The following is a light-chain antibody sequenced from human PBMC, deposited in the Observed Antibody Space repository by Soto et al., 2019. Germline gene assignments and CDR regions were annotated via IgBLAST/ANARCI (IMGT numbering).Light chain of an antibody. J-gene: IGKJ5*01. V-gene: IGKV3-15*01. Sequence: EIVLTQSPATLSVSPGERATLSCRASQGISSLLAWYQQKPGQAPRLLIYAASTRAAGIPARFSGSGSGTVFTLTISSLQSEDFAVYYCQQYYDWPITFGQGTRLEIK. CDR3: QQYYDWPIT. CDR1: QGISSL. CDR2: AAS.